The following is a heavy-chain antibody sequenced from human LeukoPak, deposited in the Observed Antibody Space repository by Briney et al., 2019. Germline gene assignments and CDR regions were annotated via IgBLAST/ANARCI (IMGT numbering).Heavy chain of an antibody. CDR2: IKQDGSEK. J-gene: IGHJ4*02. Sequence: GGSLRLSCAASGFTFSSYAMSWVRQAPGKGLGWVANIKQDGSEKYYVDSVKGRSTISRDNAKNSLYLQMNSLRAEDTAVYYCARGGPLGYWGQGTLVTVSS. V-gene: IGHV3-7*01. CDR1: GFTFSSYA. CDR3: ARGGPLGY.